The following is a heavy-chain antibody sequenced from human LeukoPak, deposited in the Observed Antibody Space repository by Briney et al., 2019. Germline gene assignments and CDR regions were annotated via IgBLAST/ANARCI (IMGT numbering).Heavy chain of an antibody. Sequence: ASVKVSCKASGYTFTSYYMHWVRQAPGQGLEWMGIINPSGGSTSYAQKFQGRVTITADESTSTAYMELSSLRSEDTAVYYCARGSWFGELSVWFDPWGQGTLVTVSS. V-gene: IGHV1-46*01. D-gene: IGHD3-10*01. J-gene: IGHJ5*02. CDR3: ARGSWFGELSVWFDP. CDR2: INPSGGST. CDR1: GYTFTSYY.